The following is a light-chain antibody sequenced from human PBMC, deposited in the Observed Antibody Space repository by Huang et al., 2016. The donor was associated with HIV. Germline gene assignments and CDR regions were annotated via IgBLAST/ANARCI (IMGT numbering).Light chain of an antibody. Sequence: DIQMTQSPSTLSASVGDRVTITCRASQSISSWLAWYQQKPGKAPKLLLYKVSNLESGVPSRFSGSGAGTEFTLTISSLQPDDFANYYCQQYDSYSRTFGQGTKVEIK. CDR2: KVS. V-gene: IGKV1-5*03. CDR3: QQYDSYSRT. J-gene: IGKJ1*01. CDR1: QSISSW.